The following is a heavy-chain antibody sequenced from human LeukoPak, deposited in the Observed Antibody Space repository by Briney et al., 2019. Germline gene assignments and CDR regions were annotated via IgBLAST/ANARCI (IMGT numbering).Heavy chain of an antibody. J-gene: IGHJ5*02. CDR1: GGSFSGYY. V-gene: IGHV4-59*01. CDR2: IYYSGCT. Sequence: KPSETLSLTCAVYGGSFSGYYWSWIRQPPGKGLEWIGYIYYSGCTNYNPSLKSRVTISVDTSKNQFSLKLSSVTAADTAVYYCASPRSYYDSSGYYISWGQGTLVTVSS. CDR3: ASPRSYYDSSGYYIS. D-gene: IGHD3-22*01.